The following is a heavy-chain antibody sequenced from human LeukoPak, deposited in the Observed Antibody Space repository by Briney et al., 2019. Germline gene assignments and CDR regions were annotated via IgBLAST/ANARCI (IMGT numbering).Heavy chain of an antibody. V-gene: IGHV4-39*01. CDR2: IYYSGST. D-gene: IGHD3-22*01. J-gene: IGHJ6*03. CDR1: GGSISSSSYY. Sequence: PSETLSLTCTVSGGSISSSSYYWGWIRQPPGKGLEWIGSIYYSGSTYYNPSLKSRVTISVDTSKNQFSLKLSSVTAADTAVYYCASYYDSSVYYYRYYYYMDVWGKGTTVTVSS. CDR3: ASYYDSSVYYYRYYYYMDV.